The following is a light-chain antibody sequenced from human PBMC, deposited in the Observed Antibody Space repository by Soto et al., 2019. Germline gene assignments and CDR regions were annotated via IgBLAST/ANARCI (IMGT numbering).Light chain of an antibody. CDR1: QSISSW. CDR3: QQYNTFPWT. J-gene: IGKJ1*01. Sequence: DIQVTQYPSTLSASVGDRVTITCRASQSISSWLAWYQQKPGKPPKALIYKASSLESGVPTRFSGSESGTEFTLTISSLQPDDFATYYCQQYNTFPWTFGEGTKVEVK. V-gene: IGKV1-5*03. CDR2: KAS.